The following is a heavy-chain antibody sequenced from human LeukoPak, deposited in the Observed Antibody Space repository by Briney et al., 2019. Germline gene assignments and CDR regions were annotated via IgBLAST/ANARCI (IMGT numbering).Heavy chain of an antibody. CDR3: ACGTYYYFDY. J-gene: IGHJ4*02. CDR1: GASISSYY. Sequence: SETLSLTCTVSGASISSYYWSLIRQPPRKGLEWFGYIHYGGSTNYNPSLKSRVTISVDTSKNQFSLNLNSVTAADTALYYCACGTYYYFDYWGQGTLVTVSS. V-gene: IGHV4-59*01. D-gene: IGHD1-26*01. CDR2: IHYGGST.